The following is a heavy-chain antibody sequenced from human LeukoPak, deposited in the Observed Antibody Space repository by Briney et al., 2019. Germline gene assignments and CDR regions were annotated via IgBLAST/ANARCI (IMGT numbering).Heavy chain of an antibody. CDR3: ARDYYDSSGYYSGFDY. CDR2: IYYSGNT. D-gene: IGHD3-22*01. CDR1: GGSISSYY. J-gene: IGHJ4*02. V-gene: IGHV4-59*01. Sequence: SETLSLTCTVSGGSISSYYWSWIGQPPGKGLEWIGYIYYSGNTNYNPSLKSRVTISVDTSKNQFSLKLSSVTAADTAVYYCARDYYDSSGYYSGFDYWGQGTLVTVSS.